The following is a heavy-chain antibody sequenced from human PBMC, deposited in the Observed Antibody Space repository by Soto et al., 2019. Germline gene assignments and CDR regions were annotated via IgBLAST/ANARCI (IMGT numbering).Heavy chain of an antibody. V-gene: IGHV4-34*01. CDR1: GGSFSGYY. CDR2: INHSGST. D-gene: IGHD3-3*01. CDR3: ARVTFGVVIIPQGRYYYYYMDV. J-gene: IGHJ6*03. Sequence: QVQLQQWGAGLLKPSETLSLTCAVYGGSFSGYYWSWIRQPPGKGLEWIGEINHSGSTNYNPSLKSRVTISVDTSKNQFSLKLSSVTAADTAVYYCARVTFGVVIIPQGRYYYYYMDVWGKGTTVTVSS.